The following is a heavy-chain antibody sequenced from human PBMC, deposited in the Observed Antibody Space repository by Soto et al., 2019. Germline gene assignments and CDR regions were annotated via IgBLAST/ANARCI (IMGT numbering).Heavy chain of an antibody. Sequence: PGGTLRLSCAASGCTFNSNWMDWVRQAPGKGLGCVANLHQDGSAKNNVDLVKCRFPFSRDNAKNALYLQMSTRTAAGSALYYCSKSLDYWGQGALVTVSS. CDR3: SKSLDY. CDR2: LHQDGSAK. J-gene: IGHJ4*02. V-gene: IGHV3-7*01. CDR1: GCTFNSNW.